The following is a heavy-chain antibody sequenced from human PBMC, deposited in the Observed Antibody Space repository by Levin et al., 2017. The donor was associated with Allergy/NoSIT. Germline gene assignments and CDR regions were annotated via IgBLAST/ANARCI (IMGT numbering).Heavy chain of an antibody. CDR1: GGSISGFY. V-gene: IGHV4-59*01. CDR2: MHSTGIT. D-gene: IGHD3-10*01. Sequence: NPSETLSLTCSISGGSISGFYCSWIRQSPGKGLEWIGYMHSTGITHSNPSLKSRVTFSVDTSTNQFSLILTSVTAADTAVYYCARYYCSADRTCYYFDHWGQGTVVTVSS. CDR3: ARYYCSADRTCYYFDH. J-gene: IGHJ4*02.